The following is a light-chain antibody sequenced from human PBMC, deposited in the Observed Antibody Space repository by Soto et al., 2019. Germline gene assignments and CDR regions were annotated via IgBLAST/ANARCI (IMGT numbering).Light chain of an antibody. CDR3: SSYTSTTTRVV. CDR1: SSDVGGYNY. Sequence: QSALTQPASVSGSPGQSITISCTGTSSDVGGYNYVSWYQQHPGKAPKLLIYDVSDRPLGVSNRFSGSKSGNTASLTISGLQADDEADYYCSSYTSTTTRVVFGGGTQLTVL. V-gene: IGLV2-14*03. CDR2: DVS. J-gene: IGLJ2*01.